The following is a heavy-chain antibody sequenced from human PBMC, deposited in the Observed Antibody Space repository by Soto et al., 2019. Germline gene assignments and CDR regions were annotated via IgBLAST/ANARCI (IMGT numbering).Heavy chain of an antibody. V-gene: IGHV3-30*18. CDR2: ISYDGSNK. D-gene: IGHD2-8*01. CDR3: AKDLWALMVYAIPPFDY. CDR1: GFTFSSYG. J-gene: IGHJ4*02. Sequence: GGSLRLSCAASGFTFSSYGMHWVRQAPGKGLEWVAVISYDGSNKYYADSVKGRFTISRDNSKNTLYLQMNSLRAEDTAVYYCAKDLWALMVYAIPPFDYWGQGTLVTVSS.